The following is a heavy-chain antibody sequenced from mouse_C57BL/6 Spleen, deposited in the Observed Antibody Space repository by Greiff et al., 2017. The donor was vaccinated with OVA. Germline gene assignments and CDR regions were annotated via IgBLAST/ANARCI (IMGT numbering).Heavy chain of an antibody. CDR2: IRSKSNNYAT. J-gene: IGHJ4*01. CDR1: GFSFNTYA. Sequence: DVQLVESGGGLVQPKGSLKLSCAASGFSFNTYAMNWVRQAPGKGLEWVARIRSKSNNYATYYADSVKDRFTISRDDSESMLYLQMNNLKTEDTAMYYCVRGERTYAMDYWGQGTSVTVSS. V-gene: IGHV10-1*01. CDR3: VRGERTYAMDY.